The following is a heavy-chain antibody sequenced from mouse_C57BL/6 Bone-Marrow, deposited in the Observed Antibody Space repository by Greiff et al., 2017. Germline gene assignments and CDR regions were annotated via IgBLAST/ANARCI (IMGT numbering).Heavy chain of an antibody. J-gene: IGHJ2*01. CDR3: ARRLLLRSPFDD. CDR2: IHPNSGST. CDR1: GYTFTSYW. D-gene: IGHD1-1*01. Sequence: VKLQQPGAELVKPGASVKLSCKASGYTFTSYWMHWVKQRPGQGLEWIGMIHPNSGSTNYNEKFKSKATLTVDKSSSTAYMQLSSLTSEDSAVYYCARRLLLRSPFDDWGQGTTLTVSS. V-gene: IGHV1-64*01.